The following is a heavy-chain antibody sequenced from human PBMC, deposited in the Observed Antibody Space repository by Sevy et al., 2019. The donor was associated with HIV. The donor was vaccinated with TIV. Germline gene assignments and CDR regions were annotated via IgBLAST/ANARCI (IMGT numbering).Heavy chain of an antibody. Sequence: GESLKISCKGSGYSFTSYWIGWVRQMPGKGLEWMGIIYPGDSDTRDSPSFQGQVTISADKSISTAYLQWSSLKASDTAMYYCARHECSSTSCSDGGDYWGQGTLVTVSS. CDR1: GYSFTSYW. CDR3: ARHECSSTSCSDGGDY. J-gene: IGHJ4*02. D-gene: IGHD2-2*01. CDR2: IYPGDSDT. V-gene: IGHV5-51*01.